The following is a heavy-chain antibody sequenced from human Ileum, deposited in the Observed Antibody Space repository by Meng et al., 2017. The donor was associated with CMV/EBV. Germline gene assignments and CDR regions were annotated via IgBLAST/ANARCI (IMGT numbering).Heavy chain of an antibody. D-gene: IGHD3-22*01. Sequence: VRLVGSGGCGVQPGRSLRLSCADSGFTFSSYVMHWVRQAPGKGLEWVAVTAHDESVKHYADSVKGRFTLSRDNSKSTLYLQMNNLRTEDTAVYYCATKGGGSGSFDYLDHWGQGTLVTVSS. V-gene: IGHV3-30-3*01. CDR2: TAHDESVK. J-gene: IGHJ4*02. CDR3: ATKGGGSGSFDYLDH. CDR1: GFTFSSYV.